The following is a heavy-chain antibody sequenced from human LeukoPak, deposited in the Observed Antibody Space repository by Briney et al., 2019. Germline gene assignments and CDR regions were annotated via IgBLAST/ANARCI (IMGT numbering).Heavy chain of an antibody. Sequence: PGRSLRLSCAASGFTFSSYGMHWVRQAPGKGLEWVAVISYDGSNKYYADSVKGRFTISRDNSKNTLYLQMNSLRAEDTAVYYCAREKQKYSSGWYCLDYWGQGTLVTVSS. CDR1: GFTFSSYG. J-gene: IGHJ4*02. V-gene: IGHV3-30*03. D-gene: IGHD6-19*01. CDR3: AREKQKYSSGWYCLDY. CDR2: ISYDGSNK.